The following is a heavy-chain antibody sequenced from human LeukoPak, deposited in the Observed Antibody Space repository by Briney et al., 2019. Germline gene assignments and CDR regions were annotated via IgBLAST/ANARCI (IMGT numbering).Heavy chain of an antibody. V-gene: IGHV3-21*01. Sequence: GGSLRLSCAASGFTFSSYSMNWVRQAPGKGLEWVSSISSSSSYIYYADSVKGRFTISRDNAKNSLYLQMNSLRAEDTAVYYCARGYGDYRGGDDYWGQGTLVTVSS. J-gene: IGHJ4*02. D-gene: IGHD4-17*01. CDR1: GFTFSSYS. CDR2: ISSSSSYI. CDR3: ARGYGDYRGGDDY.